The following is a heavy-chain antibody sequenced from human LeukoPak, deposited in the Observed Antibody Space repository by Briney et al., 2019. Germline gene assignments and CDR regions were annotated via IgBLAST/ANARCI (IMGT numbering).Heavy chain of an antibody. CDR2: ITPNTVDT. V-gene: IGHV1-46*01. CDR3: ARSRNYYRVYFDN. Sequence: ITPNTVDTTYAPKFQDRLIMTRDRSTSTVYMELHSLRSEDTAVYYCARSRNYYRVYFDNWGQGTLVXVS. D-gene: IGHD3-10*01. J-gene: IGHJ4*02.